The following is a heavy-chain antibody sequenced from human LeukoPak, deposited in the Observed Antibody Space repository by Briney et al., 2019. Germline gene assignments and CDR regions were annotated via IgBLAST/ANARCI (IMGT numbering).Heavy chain of an antibody. CDR2: IWYDGSNK. CDR3: TRGNVGIGFYWYFDL. J-gene: IGHJ2*01. CDR1: GFTFNRFG. Sequence: GGSLRLSCATSGFTFNRFGMHWVRQAPGKGLEWVAVIWYDGSNKYYADSVKGRFTISRDNSKNMLYLQMNSLRVDDTAVYYCTRGNVGIGFYWYFDLWGRGTLVTVSS. D-gene: IGHD7-27*01. V-gene: IGHV3-33*01.